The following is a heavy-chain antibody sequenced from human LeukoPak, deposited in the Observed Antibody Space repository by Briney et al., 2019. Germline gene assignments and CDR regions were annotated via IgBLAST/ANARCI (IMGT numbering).Heavy chain of an antibody. J-gene: IGHJ4*02. V-gene: IGHV4-39*07. CDR2: IYYSGST. CDR3: ARETSLAGFASGLGFNY. Sequence: SETLSLTCTVSGGSISSSGYYWGWIRQPPGKGLEWIGSIYYSGSTYYNPSLKSRVTISVDTSKNHSSLKLTSVTAADTATYYCARETSLAGFASGLGFNYWGQGILVTVSS. D-gene: IGHD6-19*01. CDR1: GGSISSSGYY.